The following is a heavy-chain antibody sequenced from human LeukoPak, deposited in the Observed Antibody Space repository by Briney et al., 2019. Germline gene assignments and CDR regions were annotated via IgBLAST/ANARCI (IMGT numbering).Heavy chain of an antibody. Sequence: ASVKVSCKASGYTFTSYDINWVRQATGQGLEWMGWMNPNSGNTGYAQKFQGRVTMTRNTSISTTYMELSSLRSEDTAVYYCARSFRTYSYGYNYFDYWGQGTLVTVSS. J-gene: IGHJ4*02. CDR1: GYTFTSYD. CDR2: MNPNSGNT. V-gene: IGHV1-8*01. CDR3: ARSFRTYSYGYNYFDY. D-gene: IGHD5-18*01.